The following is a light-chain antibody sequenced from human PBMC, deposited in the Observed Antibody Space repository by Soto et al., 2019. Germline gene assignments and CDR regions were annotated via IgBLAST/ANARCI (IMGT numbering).Light chain of an antibody. J-gene: IGKJ5*01. CDR2: DES. V-gene: IGKV3-11*01. Sequence: EIVLTQSPATLSLSPGERATLSCRGSQSVSSYLAWYQQKTGQAPRILIYDESNRATGIPDRFSGSGSGTDFTLTISSLEPEDFAVDYCQKRSNWPPAFGQGTRLEIK. CDR3: QKRSNWPPA. CDR1: QSVSSY.